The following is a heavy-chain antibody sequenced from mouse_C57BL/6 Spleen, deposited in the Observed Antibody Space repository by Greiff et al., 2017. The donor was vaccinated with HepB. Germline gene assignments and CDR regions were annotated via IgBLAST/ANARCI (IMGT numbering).Heavy chain of an antibody. CDR1: GYTFTSYW. CDR2: IYPGSGST. CDR3: ARGLPHYFDY. D-gene: IGHD2-2*01. V-gene: IGHV1-55*01. Sequence: VQLQQSGAELVKPGASVKMSCKASGYTFTSYWITWVKQRPGQGLEWIGDIYPGSGSTNYNEKFKSKATLTVDTSSSTAYMQLSSLTSADSAVYYCARGLPHYFDYWGQGTSLTVSS. J-gene: IGHJ2*03.